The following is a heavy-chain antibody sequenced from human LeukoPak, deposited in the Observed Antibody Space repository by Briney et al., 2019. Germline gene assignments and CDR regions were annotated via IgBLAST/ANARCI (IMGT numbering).Heavy chain of an antibody. Sequence: GASVKVSCKASGYTFTGYYMHWVRQAPGQGLEWMGWINPNSGGTNYAQKLQGRVTMATDTSTSTAYMGLRSLRSDDTAVYYCARDYYGSARNFDYWGQGTLVTVSS. D-gene: IGHD3-10*01. CDR2: INPNSGGT. V-gene: IGHV1-2*02. CDR1: GYTFTGYY. J-gene: IGHJ4*02. CDR3: ARDYYGSARNFDY.